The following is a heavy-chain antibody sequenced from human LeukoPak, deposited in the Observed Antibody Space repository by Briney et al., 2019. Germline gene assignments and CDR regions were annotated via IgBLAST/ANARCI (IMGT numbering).Heavy chain of an antibody. D-gene: IGHD5-12*01. CDR2: ISAYNGNT. Sequence: ASVKVSCKASGYTFTSYGISWVRQAPGQGLEWMGWISAYNGNTNYAQKLQGRVTMTTDTSTSTAYMELRSLRSDDTAVYYCAGGLYSGYDYYYYYYMDVWGKGTTVTVSS. CDR3: AGGLYSGYDYYYYYYMDV. CDR1: GYTFTSYG. V-gene: IGHV1-18*01. J-gene: IGHJ6*03.